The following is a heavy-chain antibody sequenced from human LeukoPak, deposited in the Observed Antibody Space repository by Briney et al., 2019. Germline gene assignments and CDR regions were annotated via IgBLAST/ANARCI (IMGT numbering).Heavy chain of an antibody. Sequence: PGGSLRLSCAASGFTFSSYSMNWVRQAPGKGVEWVSYISSSSSTIYYADSVKGRFTISRDNDKNSLYLQMNSLRAEDTAVYYCARDGIVVNGSFDIWGQGTMVTVSS. D-gene: IGHD3-22*01. CDR2: ISSSSSTI. V-gene: IGHV3-48*01. CDR3: ARDGIVVNGSFDI. J-gene: IGHJ3*02. CDR1: GFTFSSYS.